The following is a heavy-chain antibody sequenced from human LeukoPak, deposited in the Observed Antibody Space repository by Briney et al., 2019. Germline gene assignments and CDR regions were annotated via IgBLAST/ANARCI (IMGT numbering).Heavy chain of an antibody. D-gene: IGHD1-26*01. CDR1: GFTFSTYS. Sequence: YPGGSLRLSCAASGFTFSTYSMNWVRQAPGKGLEWVSYVTSGGGTMYYADSVKGRFTISRDNAKNSLYLQMNSLRAEDTAVYYCARTRSGNYGAFDIWGQGTMVTVSS. J-gene: IGHJ3*02. CDR3: ARTRSGNYGAFDI. V-gene: IGHV3-48*04. CDR2: VTSGGGTM.